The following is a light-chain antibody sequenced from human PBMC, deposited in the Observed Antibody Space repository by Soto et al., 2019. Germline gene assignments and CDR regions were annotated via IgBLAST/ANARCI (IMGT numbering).Light chain of an antibody. V-gene: IGLV2-18*02. Sequence: QSALTQPPSVSGSPGQSVTISCTGTSSDVGSYDRVSWYQQPPGTAPKLMIYEVTNRPSVVPDRFSGSKSGNTASLTISGLQAEDEADYYCSSYTSTTTLFGGGTKVTVL. J-gene: IGLJ2*01. CDR3: SSYTSTTTL. CDR1: SSDVGSYDR. CDR2: EVT.